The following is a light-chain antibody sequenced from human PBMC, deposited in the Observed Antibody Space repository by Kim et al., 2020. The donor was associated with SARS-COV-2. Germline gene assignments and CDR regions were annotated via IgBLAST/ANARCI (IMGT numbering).Light chain of an antibody. CDR1: RSDVGRYDY. CDR2: DVT. J-gene: IGLJ2*01. CDR3: CSYTSSSTLI. Sequence: GQSLTLACTGTRSDVGRYDYVSWYQHHPGKAPKLIIYDVTERPSGVSNRFSGSKSGNTASLTISGLQAEDEADYYCCSYTSSSTLIFGGGAKLTVL. V-gene: IGLV2-14*03.